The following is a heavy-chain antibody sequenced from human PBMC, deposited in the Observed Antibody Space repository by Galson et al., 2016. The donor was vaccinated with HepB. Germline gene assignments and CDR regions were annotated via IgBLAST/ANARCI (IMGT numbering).Heavy chain of an antibody. CDR1: GYTFTDYY. CDR3: ARETLNRGYGPNLDA. Sequence: SVKVSCKASGYTFTDYYIHWVRQAPGQGLEWIGWVNPNTGDTNSAQKFQGRVTVTRDTSISTAYMELRRLTSDDTAVYSCARETLNRGYGPNLDAWGQGTLVTVS. J-gene: IGHJ5*02. CDR2: VNPNTGDT. V-gene: IGHV1-2*02. D-gene: IGHD5-12*01.